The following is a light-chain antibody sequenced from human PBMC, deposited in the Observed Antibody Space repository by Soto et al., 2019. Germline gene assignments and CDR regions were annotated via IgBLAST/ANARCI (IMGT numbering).Light chain of an antibody. CDR1: QSISTW. Sequence: DIQMTQSPSTLSASVGDRVTITCRASQSISTWLAWYQQKPGKAPKLLIYDASNLESGVPSRFSGSGSGTEFTLTISSLQPDDLATYHCQQYNSFWTFGQGTKVEIK. CDR2: DAS. V-gene: IGKV1-5*01. J-gene: IGKJ1*01. CDR3: QQYNSFWT.